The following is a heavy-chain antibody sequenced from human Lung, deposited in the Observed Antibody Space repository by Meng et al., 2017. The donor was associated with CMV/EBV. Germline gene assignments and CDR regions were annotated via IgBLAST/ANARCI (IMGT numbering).Heavy chain of an antibody. CDR3: ASWVRELDMYFFDY. J-gene: IGHJ4*02. CDR1: GASISSSGYY. Sequence: SGASISSSGYYWSYIRHQPGKGLEWIGYISYSGTTDYNPSLKSRVTISVDTSTNQFSLRLSSVTAADTAVYYCASWVRELDMYFFDYWGQGNLVTVSS. D-gene: IGHD3-10*01. CDR2: ISYSGTT. V-gene: IGHV4-31*02.